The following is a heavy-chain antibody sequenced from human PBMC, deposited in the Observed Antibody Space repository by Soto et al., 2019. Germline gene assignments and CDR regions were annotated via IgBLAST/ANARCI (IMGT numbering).Heavy chain of an antibody. CDR1: GFTFSSYS. V-gene: IGHV3-48*02. CDR2: FSSSSSTI. Sequence: EVQLVESGGGLVQPGGSLRLSCAASGFTFSSYSMNWVRQAPGKGLEWVSYFSSSSSTIYYADSVKGRFTISRDNAKNSLYRQMNSLRDEDTAVYYWAREGYPFDYWGQGTLVTVSS. D-gene: IGHD5-12*01. J-gene: IGHJ4*02. CDR3: AREGYPFDY.